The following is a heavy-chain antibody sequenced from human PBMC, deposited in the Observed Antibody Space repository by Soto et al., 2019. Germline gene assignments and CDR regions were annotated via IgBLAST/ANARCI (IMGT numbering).Heavy chain of an antibody. Sequence: PGGSLRLSCAASGFTVSSNYMSWVRQAPGKGLEWVSVIYSGGSTYYADSVKGRFTISRDNSKNTLYLQMNSLRAEDTAVYYCARERSLRWFDPWGQGTLVTVSS. D-gene: IGHD2-15*01. CDR3: ARERSLRWFDP. J-gene: IGHJ5*02. V-gene: IGHV3-53*01. CDR2: IYSGGST. CDR1: GFTVSSNY.